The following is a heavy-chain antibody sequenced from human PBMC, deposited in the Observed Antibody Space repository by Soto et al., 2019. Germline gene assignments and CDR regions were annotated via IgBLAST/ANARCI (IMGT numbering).Heavy chain of an antibody. CDR1: GGSISSSSYY. CDR2: IYYSGST. J-gene: IGHJ5*02. CDR3: ARHYGSGTYRRYWFDP. Sequence: PSETMSLTCTVSGGSISSSSYYWGWIRQPPGKGLEWIGSIYYSGSTYYNPSLKSRVTISVDTSKNQFSLKLSSVTAADTAVYYCARHYGSGTYRRYWFDPWGQGTLVTVSS. D-gene: IGHD3-10*01. V-gene: IGHV4-39*01.